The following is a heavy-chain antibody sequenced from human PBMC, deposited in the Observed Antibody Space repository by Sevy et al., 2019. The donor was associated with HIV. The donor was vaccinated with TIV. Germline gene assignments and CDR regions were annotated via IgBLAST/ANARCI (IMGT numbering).Heavy chain of an antibody. Sequence: GGSLRLSCEASGFTFSKYSMSWVRQAPGKGLEWVSTFSFGCGRINYADSVKGRVTISRDDSKNTLYLQMNSLRAEETAVYYCAREGCTKPHDYWGQGTLVTVSS. CDR2: FSFGCGRI. CDR1: GFTFSKYS. J-gene: IGHJ4*02. D-gene: IGHD2-8*01. CDR3: AREGCTKPHDY. V-gene: IGHV3-23*01.